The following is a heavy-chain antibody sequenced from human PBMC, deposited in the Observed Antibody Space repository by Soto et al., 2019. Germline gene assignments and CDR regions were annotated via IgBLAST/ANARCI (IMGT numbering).Heavy chain of an antibody. CDR2: IYYSGST. J-gene: IGHJ6*04. CDR3: ARESLGYYYGMDV. V-gene: IGHV4-31*03. Sequence: SETLSLTCTVSGGSISSGGYYWSWIRQHPGKGLEWIGYIYYSGSTYYNPSLKSRVTISVDTSKNQFSLKLSSVTAADTAVYYCARESLGYYYGMDVWGDGTTVTASS. CDR1: GGSISSGGYY.